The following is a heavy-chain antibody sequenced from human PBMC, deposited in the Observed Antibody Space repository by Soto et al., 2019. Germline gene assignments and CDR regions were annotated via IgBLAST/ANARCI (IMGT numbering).Heavy chain of an antibody. J-gene: IGHJ4*02. CDR2: ISGSGGTT. V-gene: IGHV3-23*01. Sequence: LRLSCAASGFTFSSYAMSWVRQAPGKGLEWVSAISGSGGTTYYADSVKGRFTIPRDNSKNTLYLQMNSLRVEDTAVYYCARAVTGWYVVGPFDYWGQGTLVAVSS. D-gene: IGHD6-19*01. CDR1: GFTFSSYA. CDR3: ARAVTGWYVVGPFDY.